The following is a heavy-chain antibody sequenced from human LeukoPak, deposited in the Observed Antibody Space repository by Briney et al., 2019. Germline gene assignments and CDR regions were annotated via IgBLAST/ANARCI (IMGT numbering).Heavy chain of an antibody. CDR3: AKGIHYYDSSGSGFDY. V-gene: IGHV3-9*01. Sequence: GRSLRLSCAASGFTFDDYAMHWVRQAPGKGLEWVSGISWNSGSIGYADSVKGRFTISRDNAKNSLYLQMNSLRAEDTALYYCAKGIHYYDSSGSGFDYWGQGTLVTVSS. J-gene: IGHJ4*02. D-gene: IGHD3-22*01. CDR2: ISWNSGSI. CDR1: GFTFDDYA.